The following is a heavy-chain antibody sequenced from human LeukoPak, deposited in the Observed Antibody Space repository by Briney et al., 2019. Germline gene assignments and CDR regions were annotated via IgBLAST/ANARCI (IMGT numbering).Heavy chain of an antibody. Sequence: GRSLRLSCAASGFTFYDYAMHWVRQAPGKGLEWGSGISWNSGSIGYADSVKGRFTISRDNAKNSLYPQMNSLRAEDMALYYCAKGAGYCSSTSCYGDAFDIWGQGTMVTVSS. CDR3: AKGAGYCSSTSCYGDAFDI. CDR2: ISWNSGSI. CDR1: GFTFYDYA. D-gene: IGHD2-2*01. V-gene: IGHV3-9*03. J-gene: IGHJ3*02.